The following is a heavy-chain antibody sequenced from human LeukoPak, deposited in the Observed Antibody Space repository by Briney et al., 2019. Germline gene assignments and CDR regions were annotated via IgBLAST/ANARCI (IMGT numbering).Heavy chain of an antibody. CDR3: ARVRSSSLDAFDI. CDR1: GFTFSDYY. CDR2: ISSSGSTI. V-gene: IGHV3-11*01. Sequence: PGGSLRLSCAASGFTFSDYYMSWIHQAPGKGLEWVSYISSSGSTIYYADSVKGRFTISRDNAKNSLYLQMNSLRAEDTAVYYCARVRSSSLDAFDIWGQGTMVTVSS. D-gene: IGHD6-6*01. J-gene: IGHJ3*02.